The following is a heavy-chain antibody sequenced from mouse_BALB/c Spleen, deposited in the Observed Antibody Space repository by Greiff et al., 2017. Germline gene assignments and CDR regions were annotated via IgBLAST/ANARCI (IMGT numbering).Heavy chain of an antibody. D-gene: IGHD2-14*01. V-gene: IGHV5-6*01. CDR3: ARDRFYAMDY. CDR2: ISSGGSYT. J-gene: IGHJ4*01. Sequence: EVQRVESGGDLVKPGGSLKLSCAASGFTFSSYGMSWVRQTPDKRLEWVATISSGGSYTYYPDSVKGRFTISRDNARNTLYLQMSSLKSEDTAMYYCARDRFYAMDYWGQGTSVTVSS. CDR1: GFTFSSYG.